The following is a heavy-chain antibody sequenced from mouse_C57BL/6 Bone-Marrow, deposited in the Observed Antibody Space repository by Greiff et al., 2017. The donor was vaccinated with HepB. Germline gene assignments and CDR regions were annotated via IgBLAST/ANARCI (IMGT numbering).Heavy chain of an antibody. Sequence: EVHLVESGGGLVQPGGSLKLSCAASGFTFSDYYMYWVRQTPEKRLEWVAYISNGGGSTYYPDTVKGRFTISRDNAKNTLYLQMSRLKSEDTAMYYCARRELYYGYAWFSYWGKGTLVTVAA. J-gene: IGHJ3*01. CDR2: ISNGGGST. V-gene: IGHV5-12*01. CDR3: ARRELYYGYAWFSY. CDR1: GFTFSDYY. D-gene: IGHD2-2*01.